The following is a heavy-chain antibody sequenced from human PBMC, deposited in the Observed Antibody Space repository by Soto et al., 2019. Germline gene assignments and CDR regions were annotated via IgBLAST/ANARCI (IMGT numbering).Heavy chain of an antibody. CDR2: IYYSGST. D-gene: IGHD6-13*01. Sequence: TSETLSLTCTVSGGSISSGDYYWSWIRQPPGKGLEWIGYIYYSGSTYYNPSLKSRVTISVDTSKNQFSLKLSSVTAADTAVYYCAPYSSSRGWFDPWGQGTLVTVSS. V-gene: IGHV4-30-4*01. CDR1: GGSISSGDYY. CDR3: APYSSSRGWFDP. J-gene: IGHJ5*02.